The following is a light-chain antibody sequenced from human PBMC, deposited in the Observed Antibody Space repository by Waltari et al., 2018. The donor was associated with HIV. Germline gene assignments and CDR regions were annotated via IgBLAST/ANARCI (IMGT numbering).Light chain of an antibody. CDR2: GAS. V-gene: IGKV3-15*01. CDR1: QSVTNN. CDR3: QQYNNWPPYT. J-gene: IGKJ2*01. Sequence: SVSPVERATLSCRASQSVTNNLAWYQQKPGQAPRLLIYGASTRATGIPARFSGSGSGTEFILTISSLQSEDFAVYYCQQYNNWPPYTFGQGTKLEIK.